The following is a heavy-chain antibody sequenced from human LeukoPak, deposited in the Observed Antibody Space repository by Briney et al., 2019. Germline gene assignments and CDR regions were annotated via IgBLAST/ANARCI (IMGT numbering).Heavy chain of an antibody. J-gene: IGHJ4*02. D-gene: IGHD6-25*01. CDR2: INSDGTST. CDR3: ARDRAATDLDF. CDR1: GFTFSSYA. Sequence: GGSLRLSCAASGFTFSSYAMSWVRQAPGKGLEWVSRINSDGTSTALADSVKGRFTVTRDNAENTLYLQMNSLRVEDTAVYYCARDRAATDLDFWGQGTLVTVSS. V-gene: IGHV3-74*01.